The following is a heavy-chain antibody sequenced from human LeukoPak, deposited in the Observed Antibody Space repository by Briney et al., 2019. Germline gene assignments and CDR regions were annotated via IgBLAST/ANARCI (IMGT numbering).Heavy chain of an antibody. J-gene: IGHJ6*02. CDR1: GFTFSSYS. V-gene: IGHV3-21*01. CDR2: ISNSGSYI. CDR3: AREVVAASYYYYYYGMDV. D-gene: IGHD3-16*02. Sequence: PGGSLRLSCAASGFTFSSYSMNWVRQAPGKGLEWVSSISNSGSYIYYADSVKGRFTISRDNAKNSLYLQMNSLRAEDTAVYYCAREVVAASYYYYYYGMDVWGQGTTVTVSS.